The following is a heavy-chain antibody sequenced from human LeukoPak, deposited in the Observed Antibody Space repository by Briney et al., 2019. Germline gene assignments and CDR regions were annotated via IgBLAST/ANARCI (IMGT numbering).Heavy chain of an antibody. V-gene: IGHV3-23*01. J-gene: IGHJ4*02. Sequence: GGSLRLSCAASGFTFSIYGMSWVRQAPGKGLEWVSAISGSGGSTYYADSVKGRFTISRDNSRDTLYLQMNSLRAEDTAVYYCAKKGGPAVAGTIPDYWGQGTLVTVSS. CDR1: GFTFSIYG. D-gene: IGHD6-19*01. CDR3: AKKGGPAVAGTIPDY. CDR2: ISGSGGST.